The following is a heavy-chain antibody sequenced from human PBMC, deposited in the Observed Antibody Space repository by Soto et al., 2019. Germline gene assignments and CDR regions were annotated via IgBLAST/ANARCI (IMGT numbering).Heavy chain of an antibody. CDR1: GYSFTTYW. V-gene: IGHV5-10-1*01. D-gene: IGHD3-22*01. J-gene: IGHJ4*02. CDR3: ASLTLAQDSNGYHIFDY. Sequence: GESLKISCQASGYSFTTYWISWVCQMPGKGLECMGRIDPTDSYTDYGPSFEGHVTMSVDRSINTAYLEWSSLKASDSAMYYCASLTLAQDSNGYHIFDYWGQGTLVTVSS. CDR2: IDPTDSYT.